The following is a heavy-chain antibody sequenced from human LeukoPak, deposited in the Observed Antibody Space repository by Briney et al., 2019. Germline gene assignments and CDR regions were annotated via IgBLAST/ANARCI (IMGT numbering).Heavy chain of an antibody. Sequence: PGGSLRLSCAASGFTFDDYGMSWVRQAPGKGLEWISYISSSGSGIFYADSVKGRFTISRDNGKKSVSLQMNSLRDEDTAVYYCARVKGDGDSYYFDYWGQGTLVAVSS. J-gene: IGHJ4*02. CDR3: ARVKGDGDSYYFDY. D-gene: IGHD4-17*01. CDR2: ISSSGSGI. CDR1: GFTFDDYG. V-gene: IGHV3-48*02.